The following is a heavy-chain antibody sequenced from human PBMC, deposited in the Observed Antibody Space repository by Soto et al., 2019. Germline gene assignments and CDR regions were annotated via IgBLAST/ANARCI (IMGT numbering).Heavy chain of an antibody. CDR1: GGSISSGGYS. D-gene: IGHD6-6*01. V-gene: IGHV4-30-2*01. Sequence: QLQLQESGSGLVKPSQTLSLTCAVSGGSISSGGYSWNWIRQPPGKGLEWIGFIYHGGSTYYYPSRKSRVTISLDRSKNQFSLTLGSVTAADTAVYYCARESSGNGMDVWGQGTTVTVS. CDR2: IYHGGST. J-gene: IGHJ6*02. CDR3: ARESSGNGMDV.